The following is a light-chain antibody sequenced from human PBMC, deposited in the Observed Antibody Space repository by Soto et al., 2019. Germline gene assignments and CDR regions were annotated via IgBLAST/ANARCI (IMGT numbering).Light chain of an antibody. CDR1: QNVNTW. Sequence: DVQMTQSPSTLSASVGDRVTITCRASQNVNTWLAWYQQKPGRAPNLLIHKASTLETGVPSRFSGSAWGTEFTLSISSLQPDDVATYYCHQYDSAPLTLGGGTKVEI. CDR2: KAS. V-gene: IGKV1-5*03. J-gene: IGKJ4*01. CDR3: HQYDSAPLT.